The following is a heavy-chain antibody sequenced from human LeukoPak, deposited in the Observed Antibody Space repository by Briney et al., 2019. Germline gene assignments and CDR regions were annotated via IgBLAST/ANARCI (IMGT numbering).Heavy chain of an antibody. D-gene: IGHD6-13*01. V-gene: IGHV3-23*01. Sequence: GGSLRLSCAASGFTFSSYAMSWVRQAPGKGLEWVSAISGSGGSTYYADSVKGRFTISRDNSKNTLYLQMNSLRAEDTAVYYCARAVELIAAAGTGAFDIWGQGTMVTVSS. CDR1: GFTFSSYA. J-gene: IGHJ3*02. CDR2: ISGSGGST. CDR3: ARAVELIAAAGTGAFDI.